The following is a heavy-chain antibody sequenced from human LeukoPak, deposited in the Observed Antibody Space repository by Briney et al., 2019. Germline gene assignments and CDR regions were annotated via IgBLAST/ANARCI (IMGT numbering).Heavy chain of an antibody. CDR1: GFTFSSYS. CDR2: ISSSSSYI. D-gene: IGHD4-17*01. J-gene: IGHJ6*03. Sequence: GGSLRLSCAASGFTFSSYSMNWVRQAPGRGLEWVSSISSSSSYIYYADSVKGRFTISRDNAKNSLYLQMNSLRAEDTAVYYCARDYGDLPYYMDVWGKGTTVTISS. V-gene: IGHV3-21*01. CDR3: ARDYGDLPYYMDV.